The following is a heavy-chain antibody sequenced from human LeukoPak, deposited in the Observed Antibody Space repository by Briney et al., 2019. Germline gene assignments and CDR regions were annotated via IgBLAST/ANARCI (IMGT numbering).Heavy chain of an antibody. D-gene: IGHD3-10*01. CDR3: ARGGSGSYSTFFDY. Sequence: GGSLRLSCAASGFTFSTYWMSWVRQAPGKGLEWVANIKQDGSDKYYVDSVKGRFTTSRDNAKNSLYLQMNSLRAEDTAVYYCARGGSGSYSTFFDYWGQGALVTVSS. J-gene: IGHJ4*02. CDR2: IKQDGSDK. V-gene: IGHV3-7*03. CDR1: GFTFSTYW.